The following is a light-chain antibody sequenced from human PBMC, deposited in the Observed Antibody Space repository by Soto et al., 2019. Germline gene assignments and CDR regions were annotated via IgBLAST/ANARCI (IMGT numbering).Light chain of an antibody. CDR2: GAS. J-gene: IGKJ4*01. Sequence: EIVMTQSPVTLSVSPGERATLSCRASQSVRTNLAWYQQKPGQAPRLLIYGASTRATGIPARFSGSGSGTEFTLTISTQQSEDFAVYYCQQNNDWPLTFGGGTKVEI. CDR1: QSVRTN. V-gene: IGKV3-15*01. CDR3: QQNNDWPLT.